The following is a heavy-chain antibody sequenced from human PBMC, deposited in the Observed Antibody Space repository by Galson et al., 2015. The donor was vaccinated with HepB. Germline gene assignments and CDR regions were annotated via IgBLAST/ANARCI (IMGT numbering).Heavy chain of an antibody. V-gene: IGHV3-30-3*01. D-gene: IGHD5-12*01. CDR1: GFTFSSYA. CDR3: ARDEGYLHAFDI. Sequence: SLRLSCAASGFTFSSYAMHWVRQAPGKGLEWVAVISYDGSNKYYADSVKGRFTISRDNSKNTLYLQMNSLRAEDTAVYYCARDEGYLHAFDIWGQGTMVTVSS. J-gene: IGHJ3*02. CDR2: ISYDGSNK.